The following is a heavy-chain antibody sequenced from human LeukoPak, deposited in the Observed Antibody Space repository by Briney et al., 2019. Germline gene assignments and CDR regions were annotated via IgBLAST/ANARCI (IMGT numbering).Heavy chain of an antibody. CDR1: GYTFTSYG. Sequence: ASVKVSCKASGYTFTSYGISWVRQAPGQGLEWMGWSSAYNGNTNYAQKLQGRVTMTTDTSTSTAYMELRSVRSDDTAGYCCARGVPDYYDSSGYDDAFDIWGEGTMVTVSS. J-gene: IGHJ3*02. CDR3: ARGVPDYYDSSGYDDAFDI. CDR2: SSAYNGNT. D-gene: IGHD3-22*01. V-gene: IGHV1-18*01.